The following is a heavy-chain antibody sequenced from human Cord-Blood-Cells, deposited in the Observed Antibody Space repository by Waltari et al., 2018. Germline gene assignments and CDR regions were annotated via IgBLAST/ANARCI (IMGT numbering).Heavy chain of an antibody. V-gene: IGHV1-69*01. CDR1: GGTFTTSA. Sequence: QVQLVQSGAEVKKPGSSVKVSCKASGGTFTTSAITWVRQAPGQGLEWMGGIIPIFGTANYAQKFQGRVTIIADESTSTAYMELSSLRSEDTAVYYCASSELEQGDYWGQGTLVTVSS. J-gene: IGHJ4*02. CDR2: IIPIFGTA. D-gene: IGHD1-1*01. CDR3: ASSELEQGDY.